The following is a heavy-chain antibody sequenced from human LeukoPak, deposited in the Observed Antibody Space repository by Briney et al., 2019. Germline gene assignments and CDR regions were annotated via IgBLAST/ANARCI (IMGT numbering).Heavy chain of an antibody. CDR3: ARGDDYGDYWGLY. J-gene: IGHJ4*02. D-gene: IGHD4-17*01. Sequence: GASVKVSCKASGYTFTKYGITWVRQAPGQGLEWMGWISTYNGNTNCAQKLQGRVTMTTDTSTSTAYMELRSLISDDAAVYYCARGDDYGDYWGLYWGQGTLVTVSS. V-gene: IGHV1-18*01. CDR1: GYTFTKYG. CDR2: ISTYNGNT.